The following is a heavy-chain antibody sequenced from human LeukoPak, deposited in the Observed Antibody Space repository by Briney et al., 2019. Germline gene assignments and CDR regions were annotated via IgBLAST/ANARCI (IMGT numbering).Heavy chain of an antibody. V-gene: IGHV1-69*05. CDR3: ARALGYYGSGSYYDY. J-gene: IGHJ4*02. Sequence: SVKVSCKASGGTFSSYAISWVRQAPGQGLEWMGGIIPIFGTANYAQKFQGRVTITTDESTSTAYMELSSLRSEDTAVYYCARALGYYGSGSYYDYWGQGTLVTVSS. CDR1: GGTFSSYA. D-gene: IGHD3-10*01. CDR2: IIPIFGTA.